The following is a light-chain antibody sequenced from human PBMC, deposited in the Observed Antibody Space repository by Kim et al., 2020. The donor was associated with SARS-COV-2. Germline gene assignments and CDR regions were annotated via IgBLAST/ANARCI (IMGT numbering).Light chain of an antibody. V-gene: IGKV3-11*01. J-gene: IGKJ2*01. CDR1: QSVSSY. Sequence: LSPGERAALSCRASQSVSSYLAWYQQKPGQAPRLLIYDASNRATGIPARFSGSGSGTDFTLTISSLEPEDFAVYYCQQRSNWPLYTFGQGTKLEI. CDR3: QQRSNWPLYT. CDR2: DAS.